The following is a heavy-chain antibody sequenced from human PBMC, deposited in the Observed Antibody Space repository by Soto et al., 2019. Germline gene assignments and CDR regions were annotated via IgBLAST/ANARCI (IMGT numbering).Heavy chain of an antibody. CDR1: GGSFSGYY. V-gene: IGHV4-34*01. CDR3: ARGRGVGAY. J-gene: IGHJ4*02. Sequence: QVQLQQWGAGLLKPSETLSLTCAVYGGSFSGYYWSWIRQPPGKGLEWMGEINHSGSTNYNPSVKSRVTISVDSSKIQFLLKLCSVTAADTAVYYCARGRGVGAYWGQGTLVTVSS. CDR2: INHSGST. D-gene: IGHD1-26*01.